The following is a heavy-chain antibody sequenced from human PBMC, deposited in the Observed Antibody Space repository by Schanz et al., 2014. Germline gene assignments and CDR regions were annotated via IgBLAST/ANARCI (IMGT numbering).Heavy chain of an antibody. Sequence: EVHLLESGGGLVQPGGSLRLSCAASGFTFSNHALSWVRQAPGKGLEWVSGIGGSGDSTHYADSVKGRFIISRDNSKNTLYLQVNSLRAEDTAVYYCAKHVRSLTGNDYWGQGTLLTVSS. J-gene: IGHJ4*02. V-gene: IGHV3-23*01. CDR2: IGGSGDST. CDR1: GFTFSNHA. CDR3: AKHVRSLTGNDY. D-gene: IGHD3-9*01.